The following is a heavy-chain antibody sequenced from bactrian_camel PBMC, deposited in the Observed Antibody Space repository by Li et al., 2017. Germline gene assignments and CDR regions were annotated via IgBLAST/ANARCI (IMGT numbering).Heavy chain of an antibody. D-gene: IGHD2*01. CDR3: ARTPKWECSLREADFRY. Sequence: HVQLVESGGGSVQAGGSLRLSYVASGYSRTGYGMAWFRQAPGKEREGVATIYTGGRSTAYADSVKGRFTIARDNAKMTLYLQMSSLNPEDTAMYYFARTPKWECSLREADFRYWGQGTQVTVS. CDR2: IYTGGRST. CDR1: GYSRTGYG. J-gene: IGHJ6*01. V-gene: IGHV3S1*01.